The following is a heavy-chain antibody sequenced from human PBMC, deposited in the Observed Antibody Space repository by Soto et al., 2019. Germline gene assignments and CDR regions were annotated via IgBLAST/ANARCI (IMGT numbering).Heavy chain of an antibody. J-gene: IGHJ3*02. CDR2: INPATGAA. CDR3: ARRGVVGVAGSAAFDM. D-gene: IGHD3-3*01. CDR1: GYPVTAYY. Sequence: QLHLVQSGAVVKKPGASVTVSCSASGYPVTAYYMHWVRQAPGRGLEWMGGINPATGAAKYTQTFQGRVTETKATSTSKGFMELSRLTTGDTAVLCCARRGVVGVAGSAAFDMWGQGTLVTVSS. V-gene: IGHV1-2*02.